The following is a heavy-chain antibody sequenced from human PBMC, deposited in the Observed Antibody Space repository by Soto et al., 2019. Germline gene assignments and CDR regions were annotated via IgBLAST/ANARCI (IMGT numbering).Heavy chain of an antibody. D-gene: IGHD2-2*01. CDR1: GGSISSSSYY. CDR3: ARPRYEHYYYYGMDV. J-gene: IGHJ6*02. Sequence: PSETLSLTCTVSGGSISSSSYYWGWIRQPPGKGLEWIGSIYYSGSTYYNPSLKSRVTISVDTSKNQFSLKLSSVTAADTAVYYCARPRYEHYYYYGMDVWGQGTTVTVS. CDR2: IYYSGST. V-gene: IGHV4-39*01.